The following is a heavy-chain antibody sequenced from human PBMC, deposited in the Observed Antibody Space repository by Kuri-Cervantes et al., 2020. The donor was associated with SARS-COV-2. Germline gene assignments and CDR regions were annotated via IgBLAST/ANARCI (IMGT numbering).Heavy chain of an antibody. V-gene: IGHV4-59*01. J-gene: IGHJ4*02. CDR1: GGSINSYY. CDR2: VYYDGTT. Sequence: SETLSLTCSVSGGSINSYYWSWIRQAPGKGLEWLGHVYYDGTTNYNPSLKRRATISLATSKSQFFLQLDFVTAADTAVYFCARASTSFDDWGQGTPVTVSS. D-gene: IGHD4-11*01. CDR3: ARASTSFDD.